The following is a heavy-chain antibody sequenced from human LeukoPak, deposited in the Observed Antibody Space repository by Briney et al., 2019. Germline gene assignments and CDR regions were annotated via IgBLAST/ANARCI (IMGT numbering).Heavy chain of an antibody. D-gene: IGHD6-13*01. V-gene: IGHV4-59*01. CDR3: ARAHSSSWYMDY. Sequence: KPSETLSLTCTVSGGSISSYYWSWIRQPPGKGLEWIGYMYYSGSTNYNPSLKSRVTISLDTSNNQFSLKLTSVTAADTAVYYCARAHSSSWYMDYWGQGTLVTVPS. J-gene: IGHJ4*02. CDR2: MYYSGST. CDR1: GGSISSYY.